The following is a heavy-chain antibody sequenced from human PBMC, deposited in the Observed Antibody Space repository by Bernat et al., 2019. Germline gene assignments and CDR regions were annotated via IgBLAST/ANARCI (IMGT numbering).Heavy chain of an antibody. Sequence: QVQLVQSGAEVKKPGSSVKVSCKASGGTFSSDTISWVRQAHGQGLEWLGRIIPIIYIANYAQKFQGRVTITADNSTSTAYMELSSLRSEDTAVYYCARYGYDLYFDDWGQGTLVTVSS. CDR3: ARYGYDLYFDD. D-gene: IGHD5-12*01. V-gene: IGHV1-69*02. J-gene: IGHJ4*02. CDR2: IIPIIYIA. CDR1: GGTFSSDT.